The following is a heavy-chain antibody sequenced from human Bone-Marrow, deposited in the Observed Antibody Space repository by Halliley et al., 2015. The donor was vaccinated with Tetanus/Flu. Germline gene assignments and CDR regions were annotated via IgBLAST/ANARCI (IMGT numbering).Heavy chain of an antibody. CDR2: IYYRGETT. D-gene: IGHD2-21*01. V-gene: IGHV3-23*04. J-gene: IGHJ4*02. CDR1: GFTFSNYV. Sequence: QLVQSGGGLIQPGGSLRLSCAASGFTFSNYVMSWVRQAPGKGPEWVSTIYYRGETTTYANSVEGRFTISRDNSKNTLYLQMNSLRAEDTAMYFCTMWRADEGSIYDSWGQGTLVTVSS. CDR3: TMWRADEGSIYDS.